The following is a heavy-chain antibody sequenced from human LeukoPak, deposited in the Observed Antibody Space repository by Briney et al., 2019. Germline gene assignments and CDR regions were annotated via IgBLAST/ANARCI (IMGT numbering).Heavy chain of an antibody. CDR2: VSPSTGET. CDR1: GYPFTSYY. J-gene: IGHJ4*02. Sequence: GASEKVSCKASGYPFTSYYFNWGRQATGPGPEWMGWVSPSTGETGYGKNFQDRATMTSSTSISTVYMELHSLTSEDTAVYYCARGIEEGVDFWGQGTLVTVSS. D-gene: IGHD1-26*01. V-gene: IGHV1-8*01. CDR3: ARGIEEGVDF.